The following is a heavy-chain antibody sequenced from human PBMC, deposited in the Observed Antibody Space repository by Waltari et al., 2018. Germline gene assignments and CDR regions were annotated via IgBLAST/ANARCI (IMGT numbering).Heavy chain of an antibody. CDR3: ARFPPSRASLDYYYGMDV. Sequence: QVQLQQWGAGLLKPSETLSLTCAVYGGSFSGYYWSWIRQAPGKGLEWVSYISSSGSTIYYADSVKGRFTISRDNAKNSLYLQMNSLRAEDTAVYYCARFPPSRASLDYYYGMDVWGQGTTVTVSS. V-gene: IGHV3-11*01. CDR2: ISSSGSTI. CDR1: GGSFSGYY. J-gene: IGHJ6*02. D-gene: IGHD2-21*01.